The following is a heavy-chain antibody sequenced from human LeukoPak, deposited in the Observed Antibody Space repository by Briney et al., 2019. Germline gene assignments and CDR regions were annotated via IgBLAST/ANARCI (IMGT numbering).Heavy chain of an antibody. D-gene: IGHD6-13*01. J-gene: IGHJ4*02. CDR3: ARHAGGIAATGTRPFEF. Sequence: SETLSLTCTVSGGSISSSTYYWGWIRQPPGKGLEWIGSIYYSGSTYYNPSLKSRVTISVDTSKNQFSLNLSSVTAADTAVYYCARHAGGIAATGTRPFEFWGQGTLVTVYS. V-gene: IGHV4-39*01. CDR1: GGSISSSTYY. CDR2: IYYSGST.